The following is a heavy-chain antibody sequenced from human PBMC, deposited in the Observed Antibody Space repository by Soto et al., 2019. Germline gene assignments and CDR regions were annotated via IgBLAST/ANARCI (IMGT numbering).Heavy chain of an antibody. CDR1: GGSFSCYY. CDR3: ARGARGVRGRYFDL. Sequence: QVQLQQWGAGLLKPSETLSLTCAVYGGSFSCYYWSWIRQPPGQGLEWIVEINHSGSTNYNPSLKSRGTMSEDTSKDQFSLKLGSVTGADTAVYYCARGARGVRGRYFDLWGRFTLGTLSS. CDR2: INHSGST. V-gene: IGHV4-34*01. J-gene: IGHJ2*01. D-gene: IGHD3-10*01.